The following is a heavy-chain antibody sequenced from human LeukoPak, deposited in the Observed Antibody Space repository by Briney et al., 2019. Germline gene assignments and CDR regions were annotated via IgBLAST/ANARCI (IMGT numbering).Heavy chain of an antibody. D-gene: IGHD2-2*01. CDR2: ISYSGST. J-gene: IGHJ4*02. Sequence: SETLSLTCTVSGGSISSDYWSWIWQPPGKGLEWIGWISYSGSTTYNPSLKTRVTISLDTSKNQFSLKLSSVTAADTAVYYCARQASCSGTNCYPFDYWGQGTLVTVSS. CDR1: GGSISSDY. V-gene: IGHV4-59*08. CDR3: ARQASCSGTNCYPFDY.